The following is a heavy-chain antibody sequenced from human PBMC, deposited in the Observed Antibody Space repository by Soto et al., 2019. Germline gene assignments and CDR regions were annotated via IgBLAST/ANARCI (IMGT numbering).Heavy chain of an antibody. J-gene: IGHJ3*02. CDR1: GFTFSGSA. CDR3: TSDRYYYDSSGYYYDAFDI. D-gene: IGHD3-22*01. CDR2: IRSKANSYAT. Sequence: GRSLLLSCAASGFTFSGSAMHWVRQASGKGLEWVGRIRSKANSYATAYAASVKGRFTISRDDSKNTAYLQMNSLKTEDTAVYYCTSDRYYYDSSGYYYDAFDIWGQGTMVTVSS. V-gene: IGHV3-73*01.